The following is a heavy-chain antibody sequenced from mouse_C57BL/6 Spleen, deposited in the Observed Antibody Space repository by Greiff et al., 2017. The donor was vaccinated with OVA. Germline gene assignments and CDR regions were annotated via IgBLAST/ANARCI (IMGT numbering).Heavy chain of an antibody. CDR1: GFTFSSYT. CDR2: ISGGGGNT. J-gene: IGHJ4*01. V-gene: IGHV5-9*01. CDR3: ARQGLLRGDY. Sequence: EVQLVESGGGLVKPGGSLKLSCAASGFTFSSYTMSWVRQTPEKRLEWVATISGGGGNTYYPDSVKGRFTISRDNAKNTLYLQMSSLRSEDTALYYCARQGLLRGDYWGQGTSVTVSS. D-gene: IGHD1-1*01.